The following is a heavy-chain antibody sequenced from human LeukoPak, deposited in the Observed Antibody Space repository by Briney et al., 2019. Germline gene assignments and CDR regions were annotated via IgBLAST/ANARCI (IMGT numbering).Heavy chain of an antibody. D-gene: IGHD6-13*01. V-gene: IGHV4-59*04. Sequence: SETLSLTCTVSGGSISSYYWSWIRQPPGKGLGWIGSIYYSGSTYYNPSLKSRVTISVDTSKNQFSLKLSSVTAADTAVYYCALAAAGAGIAVPRYYFDYWGQGTLVTVSS. CDR2: IYYSGST. CDR1: GGSISSYY. J-gene: IGHJ4*02. CDR3: ALAAAGAGIAVPRYYFDY.